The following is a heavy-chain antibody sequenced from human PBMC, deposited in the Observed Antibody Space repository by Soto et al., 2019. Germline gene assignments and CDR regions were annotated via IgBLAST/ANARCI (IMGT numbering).Heavy chain of an antibody. J-gene: IGHJ3*02. CDR2: TYYRSKWYN. D-gene: IGHD4-17*01. CDR1: GDSVSSNSAA. CDR3: ARSNPPTTVTTVGDAFDI. V-gene: IGHV6-1*01. Sequence: SQTLSLTCAISGDSVSSNSAAWNWIRQSPSRGLEWLGRTYYRSKWYNDYAVSVKSRITINPDTSKNQFSLQLNSVTPEDTAMYYCARSNPPTTVTTVGDAFDIWGQGTMVTVSS.